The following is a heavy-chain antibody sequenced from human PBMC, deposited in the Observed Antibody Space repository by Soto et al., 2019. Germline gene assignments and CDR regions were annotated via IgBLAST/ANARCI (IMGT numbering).Heavy chain of an antibody. V-gene: IGHV6-1*01. J-gene: IGHJ6*02. CDR1: GDSVSSNSAA. CDR3: ARAEVEWLRYYYYHAMDV. CDR2: TYYRSKWYN. D-gene: IGHD5-12*01. Sequence: PSQTLSLTCAISGDSVSSNSAAWNWIRQSPSRGLEWLGRTYYRSKWYNDYAVSVKSRITINPDTSKNQFSLQLNSVTPEDTAVYYCARAEVEWLRYYYYHAMDVWGQGTTVTVSS.